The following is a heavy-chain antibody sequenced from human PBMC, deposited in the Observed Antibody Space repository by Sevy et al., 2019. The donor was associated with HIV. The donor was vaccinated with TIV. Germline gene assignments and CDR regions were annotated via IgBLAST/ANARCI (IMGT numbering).Heavy chain of an antibody. V-gene: IGHV3-30*18. Sequence: GGSLRLSCAASGFTFGTFGMHWVRQAPGKELEWVAVISYDGSSKYYGDSVKGRFIISRDNSKNTLYLQMSSLRPEDTAMYYCAKDFTGYNGMDVWGQGTTVTVSS. CDR3: AKDFTGYNGMDV. CDR2: ISYDGSSK. J-gene: IGHJ6*02. CDR1: GFTFGTFG. D-gene: IGHD3-9*01.